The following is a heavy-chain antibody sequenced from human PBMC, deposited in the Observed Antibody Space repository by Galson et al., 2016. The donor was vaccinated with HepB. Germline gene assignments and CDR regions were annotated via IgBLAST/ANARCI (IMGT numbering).Heavy chain of an antibody. CDR3: AKVLPYSAGHGMDV. CDR2: ISGGNT. CDR1: GFTFSTYA. J-gene: IGHJ6*01. V-gene: IGHV3-23*01. Sequence: SLRLSCAASGFTFSTYAMSWVRQAPGKGLEWVSLISGGNTCYADSVRGRFTISRDNSKNTLYLQMNSLRAEDTAVYYCAKVLPYSAGHGMDVRGQGTTVTVSS. D-gene: IGHD6-13*01.